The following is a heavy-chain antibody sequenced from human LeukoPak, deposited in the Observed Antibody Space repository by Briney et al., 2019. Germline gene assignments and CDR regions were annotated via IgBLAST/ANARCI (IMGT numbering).Heavy chain of an antibody. D-gene: IGHD2-8*02. CDR1: GFTFSRHW. Sequence: GGSLRLSCATSGFTFSRHWMSWVRQAPGKGPEWVANIKQDGSERYYVHSVKGRFTISRDNAKNSLYLQMNSLRDEDTAVYYCARDGGHSTDLDYWGQGILVTVSS. V-gene: IGHV3-7*01. CDR2: IKQDGSER. J-gene: IGHJ4*02. CDR3: ARDGGHSTDLDY.